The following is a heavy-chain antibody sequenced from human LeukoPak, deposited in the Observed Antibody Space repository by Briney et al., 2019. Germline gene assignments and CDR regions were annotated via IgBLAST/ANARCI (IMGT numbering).Heavy chain of an antibody. J-gene: IGHJ4*02. CDR1: GVTLSNYA. Sequence: GGSLRLSCTASGVTLSNYAMHWVRRPPGRGLEWVAVISFDGTNKYYGDSVEGRFSVSRDNSKNTLYLQMDSLRPDDTAIYYCATDYGDYEPIDYWGQGTLVTVSP. V-gene: IGHV3-30*04. D-gene: IGHD4-17*01. CDR3: ATDYGDYEPIDY. CDR2: ISFDGTNK.